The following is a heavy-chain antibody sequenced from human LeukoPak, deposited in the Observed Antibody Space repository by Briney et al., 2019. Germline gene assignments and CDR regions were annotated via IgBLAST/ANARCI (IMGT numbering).Heavy chain of an antibody. Sequence: KSSQTLSLTCTVAGDSVSSGSNYWSWIRQPAGKGLEWIGRIYNSWTTNHNPSLKSRVTISVDTSKDQFSLKLSSVTAADTAVYYCARVPRGSTVGTLPYFYYYMDVWGKGTTVIVSS. CDR2: IYNSWTT. V-gene: IGHV4-61*02. J-gene: IGHJ6*03. CDR3: ARVPRGSTVGTLPYFYYYMDV. CDR1: GDSVSSGSNY. D-gene: IGHD1-26*01.